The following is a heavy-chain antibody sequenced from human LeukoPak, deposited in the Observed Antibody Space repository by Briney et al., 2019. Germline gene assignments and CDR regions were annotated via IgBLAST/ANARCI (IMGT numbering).Heavy chain of an antibody. CDR1: GGTFSSYA. CDR2: IIPIFGTA. D-gene: IGHD3-22*01. J-gene: IGHJ4*02. CDR3: ARALRYYSGSSGYAFDY. V-gene: IGHV1-69*01. Sequence: SVKVSFKASGGTFSSYAISWVRQAPGQGLEWMGGIIPIFGTANYAQKFQGRVTITADESTSTAYMELSSLRSEDTAVYYCARALRYYSGSSGYAFDYWGQGTLVTVSS.